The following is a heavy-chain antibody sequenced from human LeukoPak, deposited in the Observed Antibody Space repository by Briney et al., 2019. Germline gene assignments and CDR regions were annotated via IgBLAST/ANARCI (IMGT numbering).Heavy chain of an antibody. D-gene: IGHD6-19*01. CDR3: ARDSSGYSSGWYPDY. CDR2: IIPIFGTA. V-gene: IGHV1-69*01. Sequence: GSSVKVSCKASGGTFSSYAISWVRQAPGQGREWMGGIIPIFGTANYAQKFQGRVTITADESTSTAYMELSSLRSDDTAVYYCARDSSGYSSGWYPDYWGQGTLVTVSS. J-gene: IGHJ4*02. CDR1: GGTFSSYA.